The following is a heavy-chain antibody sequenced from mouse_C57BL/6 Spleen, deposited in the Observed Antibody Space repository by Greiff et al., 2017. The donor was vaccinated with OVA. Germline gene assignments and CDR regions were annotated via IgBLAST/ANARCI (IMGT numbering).Heavy chain of an antibody. D-gene: IGHD1-1*01. Sequence: VKLQESGAELVKPGASVKLSCKASGYTFTSYWMHWVKQRPGQGLEWIGMIHPNSGSTNYNEKFKSKATLTVDKSSSTAYMQLSSLTSEDSAVYYCARPPTVVASGDYWGQGTTLTVSS. V-gene: IGHV1-64*01. CDR3: ARPPTVVASGDY. J-gene: IGHJ2*01. CDR1: GYTFTSYW. CDR2: IHPNSGST.